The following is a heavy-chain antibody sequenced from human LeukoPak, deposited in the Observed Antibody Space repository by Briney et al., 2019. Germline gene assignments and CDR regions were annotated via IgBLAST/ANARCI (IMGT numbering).Heavy chain of an antibody. J-gene: IGHJ5*02. D-gene: IGHD3-22*01. CDR1: GGTFSSYA. V-gene: IGHV1-69*05. Sequence: ASVKVSCKASGGTFSSYAISWVRQAPGQGLEWMGGIIPIFGTANYAQKFQGRVTITRDTSASTAYMELSSLRSEDTAVYYCARYYYDGSGYLDPWGQGTLVTVSS. CDR2: IIPIFGTA. CDR3: ARYYYDGSGYLDP.